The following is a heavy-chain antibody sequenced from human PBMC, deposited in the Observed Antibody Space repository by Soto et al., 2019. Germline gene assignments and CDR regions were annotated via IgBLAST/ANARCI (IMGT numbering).Heavy chain of an antibody. D-gene: IGHD7-27*01. CDR3: ARDLSWGSNWYYYMDV. CDR2: IYSGGST. V-gene: IGHV3-66*01. Sequence: PGGSLRLSCAASGFTVSTKYMSWVRQAPGKGLEWVSVIYSGGSTFYADSVRGRFTISRDNSKNTVNLQMNSLRAEDTAVYYCARDLSWGSNWYYYMDVWGKGTTVTVSS. CDR1: GFTVSTKY. J-gene: IGHJ6*03.